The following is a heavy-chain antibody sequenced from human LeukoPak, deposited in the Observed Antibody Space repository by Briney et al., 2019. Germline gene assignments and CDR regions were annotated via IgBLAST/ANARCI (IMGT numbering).Heavy chain of an antibody. CDR3: AKDDDGYY. CDR1: GFKFSDAW. D-gene: IGHD3-3*01. J-gene: IGHJ4*02. CDR2: IKEDGSAK. V-gene: IGHV3-7*01. Sequence: GGSLRLSCEASGFKFSDAWMSWVRQTPEKGLEWVANIKEDGSAKYHADSVKGRFTISRDNAKNSLYLQMNSLRAEDTAIYYCAKDDDGYYWGQGILVTVSS.